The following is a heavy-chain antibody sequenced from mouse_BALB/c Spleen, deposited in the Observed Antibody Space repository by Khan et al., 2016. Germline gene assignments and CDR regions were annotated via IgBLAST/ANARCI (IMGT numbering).Heavy chain of an antibody. V-gene: IGHV1-87*01. CDR1: GYTFTSYW. Sequence: QVQLKQSGAELARPGASVKLSCKASGYTFTSYWMQWVKQRPGQGLEWIGAIYPGDGDTRYTQKFKGKATLTADKSSSTAYMQLSSLASEDSAVYYCASYYGCSYDYFDYWGQGTTLTVSS. CDR2: IYPGDGDT. D-gene: IGHD1-1*01. CDR3: ASYYGCSYDYFDY. J-gene: IGHJ2*01.